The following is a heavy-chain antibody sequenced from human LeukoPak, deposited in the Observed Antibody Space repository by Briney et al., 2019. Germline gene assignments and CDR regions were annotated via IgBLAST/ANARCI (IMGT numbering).Heavy chain of an antibody. D-gene: IGHD5-12*01. CDR2: ISSSISTT. CDR1: GFTFSSYS. V-gene: IGHV3-48*02. CDR3: ARDSRGSGYEVDY. J-gene: IGHJ4*02. Sequence: PGGSLRLSCAASGFTFSSYSMNWVRQAPGKGLEWVSYISSSISTTYYADPVKGRFTISRENAKNSLYLQMNSLRDEDTAVYYCARDSRGSGYEVDYWGQGTLVTVSS.